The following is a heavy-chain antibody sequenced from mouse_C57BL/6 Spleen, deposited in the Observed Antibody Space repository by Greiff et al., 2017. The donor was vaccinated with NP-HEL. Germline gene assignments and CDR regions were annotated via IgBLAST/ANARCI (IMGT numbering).Heavy chain of an antibody. J-gene: IGHJ3*01. D-gene: IGHD1-1*01. Sequence: EVQLVESGGGLVKPGGSLKLSCAASGFTFSSYAMSWVRQTPEKRLEWVATISDGGSYTYYPDNVKGRFTISRDNAKNNLYLQMSHLKSEDTAMYYCARDLGVVGPFAYWGQGTLVTVSA. CDR1: GFTFSSYA. CDR3: ARDLGVVGPFAY. CDR2: ISDGGSYT. V-gene: IGHV5-4*01.